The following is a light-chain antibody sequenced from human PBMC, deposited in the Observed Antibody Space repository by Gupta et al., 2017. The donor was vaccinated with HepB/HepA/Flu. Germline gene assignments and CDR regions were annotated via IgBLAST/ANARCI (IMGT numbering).Light chain of an antibody. J-gene: IGKJ4*01. CDR1: QSVSSY. V-gene: IGKV3-11*01. CDR3: QQRSNWPALT. Sequence: EIVLTQSPATLSLSPGERATLSCRASQSVSSYLAWYQQKPGQAPRLLIYDASNRDTGIPARFSGSGCGTDFTLTISSREQEDFAVYYCQQRSNWPALTFGGGTKVEIK. CDR2: DAS.